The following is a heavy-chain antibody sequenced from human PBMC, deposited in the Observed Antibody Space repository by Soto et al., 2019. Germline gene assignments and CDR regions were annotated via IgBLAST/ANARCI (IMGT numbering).Heavy chain of an antibody. J-gene: IGHJ5*02. D-gene: IGHD3-22*01. V-gene: IGHV1-69*13. CDR3: AREGDCYDSSGYDPKPNWFDP. Sequence: SVKVSCKASGGTFSSYAISWVRQAPGQGLEWMGGIIPIFGTANYAQKFQGRVTITADESTSTAYMELSSLRSEDTAVYYCAREGDCYDSSGYDPKPNWFDPWGQGTLVTVSS. CDR1: GGTFSSYA. CDR2: IIPIFGTA.